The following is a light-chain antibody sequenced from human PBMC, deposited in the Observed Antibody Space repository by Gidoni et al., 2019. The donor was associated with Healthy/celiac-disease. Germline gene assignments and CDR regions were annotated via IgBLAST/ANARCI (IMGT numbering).Light chain of an antibody. CDR2: DAS. J-gene: IGKJ4*01. CDR1: QSVTSY. Sequence: ELVLTQSPATLSLSPGESATLSCRASQSVTSYLAWYQQKPGQAPRLLIYDASNRATGSPARFSGSVSGTDFTLTISSLEPEDFAVYYCQQRSNWPLTFGGGTKVEIK. V-gene: IGKV3-11*01. CDR3: QQRSNWPLT.